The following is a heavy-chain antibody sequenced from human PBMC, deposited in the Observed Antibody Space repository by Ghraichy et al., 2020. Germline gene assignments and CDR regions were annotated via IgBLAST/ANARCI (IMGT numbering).Heavy chain of an antibody. CDR3: AREGVAAPIPTPFYLDS. D-gene: IGHD2-15*01. J-gene: IGHJ4*02. Sequence: GGSLRLSCAASGFNFGSYGIHWVRQAPGKGLEWVALIWNHGNREDYAESVKGRFSISRDNSRNMVYLQMNSLTAEDAALYFCAREGVAAPIPTPFYLDSWGQGTLVTVSS. CDR1: GFNFGSYG. CDR2: IWNHGNRE. V-gene: IGHV3-33*01.